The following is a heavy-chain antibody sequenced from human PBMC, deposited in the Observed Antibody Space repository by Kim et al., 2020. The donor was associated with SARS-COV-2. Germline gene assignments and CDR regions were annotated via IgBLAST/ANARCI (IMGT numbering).Heavy chain of an antibody. V-gene: IGHV4-34*01. CDR2: INHSGST. CDR3: ARATRYDFWSGYYPVRGMDV. J-gene: IGHJ6*02. D-gene: IGHD3-3*01. Sequence: SETLSLTCAVYGGSFSGYYWSWIRQPPGKGLEWIGEINHSGSTNYNPSLKSRVTISVDTSKNQFSLKLSSVTAADTAVYYCARATRYDFWSGYYPVRGMDVRGQGTTVPVS. CDR1: GGSFSGYY.